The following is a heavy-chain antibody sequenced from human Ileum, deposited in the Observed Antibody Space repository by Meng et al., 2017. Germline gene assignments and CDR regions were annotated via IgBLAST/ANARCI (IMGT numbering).Heavy chain of an antibody. CDR2: INSNSGGT. CDR3: ASRNYNYDDYFEY. D-gene: IGHD1-7*01. V-gene: IGHV1-2*06. J-gene: IGHJ4*02. Sequence: QVHGVQSGAEGKKRGASGKVSCKPSGYSFTGYYMHWVRQAPGQGLEWMGRINSNSGGTNYAQKFKGRVTLTRDISTVYMELSSLRSDDTAVYYCASRNYNYDDYFEYWGQGTLVTVSS. CDR1: GYSFTGYY.